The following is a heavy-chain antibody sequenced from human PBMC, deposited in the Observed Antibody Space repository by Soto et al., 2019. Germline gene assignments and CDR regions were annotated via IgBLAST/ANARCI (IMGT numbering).Heavy chain of an antibody. CDR1: GLTFSTYW. V-gene: IGHV3-74*02. CDR3: ARVRCSGGSCRDAYDI. CDR2: INSDGSST. D-gene: IGHD2-15*01. J-gene: IGHJ3*02. Sequence: EVQLVESGGGLVQPGGSLRLSCAASGLTFSTYWMHWVRQAPGKGLVWVSRINSDGSSTSYADSVKGRFTISRDNAKNTLYLQMNSLRAEDTAMYYCARVRCSGGSCRDAYDIWGQGTMVTVSS.